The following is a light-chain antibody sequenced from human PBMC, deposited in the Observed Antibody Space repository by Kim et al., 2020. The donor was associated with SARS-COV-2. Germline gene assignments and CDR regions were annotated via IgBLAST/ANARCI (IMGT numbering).Light chain of an antibody. CDR2: EVN. J-gene: IGLJ3*02. Sequence: SELTQPASVSGSPGQSITISCTGTSSDVGAYNYVSWYQHHPGKAPKLMIYEVNNRPSGVSNRFSGSKSGNTASLTISGLQAEDEADYYCNSYTKSATLVFGGGTKVTVL. V-gene: IGLV2-14*01. CDR3: NSYTKSATLV. CDR1: SSDVGAYNY.